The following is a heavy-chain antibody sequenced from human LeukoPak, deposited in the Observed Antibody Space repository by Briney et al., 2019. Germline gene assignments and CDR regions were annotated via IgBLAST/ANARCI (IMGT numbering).Heavy chain of an antibody. V-gene: IGHV5-51*01. CDR3: ASLGLTTVTSNYYYMDV. CDR1: GYSFTSYW. J-gene: IGHJ6*03. D-gene: IGHD4-17*01. Sequence: GESLKISCKGSGYSFTSYWIGWVRQMPGKGLEWMGIIYPGDSDTRYSPSFQGQVTISADKSISTAYLQWSSLKASDTAMYCCASLGLTTVTSNYYYMDVWGKGTTVTVSS. CDR2: IYPGDSDT.